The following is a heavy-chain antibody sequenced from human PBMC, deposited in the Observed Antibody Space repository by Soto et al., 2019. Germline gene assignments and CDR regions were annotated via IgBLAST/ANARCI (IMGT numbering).Heavy chain of an antibody. Sequence: SETRSLTCTVSGGSISSGGYYWSWIRQHPGKGLEWIGYIYYSGSTYYNPSLKSRVTISVDTSKNQFSLKLSSVTAADTAVYYCARGQRLYNWFDPWGQGTLVT. CDR2: IYYSGST. J-gene: IGHJ5*02. V-gene: IGHV4-31*03. CDR3: ARGQRLYNWFDP. CDR1: GGSISSGGYY.